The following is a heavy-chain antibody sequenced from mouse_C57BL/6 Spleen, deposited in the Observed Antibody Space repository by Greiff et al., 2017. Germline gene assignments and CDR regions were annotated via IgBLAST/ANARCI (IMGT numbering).Heavy chain of an antibody. D-gene: IGHD1-1*01. CDR3: ARYGRAMDY. Sequence: EVKLVASGGGLVQPGGSLSLSCAASGFTFTDYYMSWVRQPPGKALEWLGFIRNKANGYTTEYSASVKGRFTISRDNSQSILYLQMNALRAEDSATYYCARYGRAMDYWGQGTSVTVSS. CDR2: IRNKANGYTT. J-gene: IGHJ4*01. V-gene: IGHV7-3*01. CDR1: GFTFTDYY.